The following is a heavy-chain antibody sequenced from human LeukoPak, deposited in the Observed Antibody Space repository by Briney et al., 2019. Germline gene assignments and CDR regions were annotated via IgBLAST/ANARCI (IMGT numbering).Heavy chain of an antibody. Sequence: SETLSLTCTVSGGSISSYYWSWIRQPPGKGLEWIGYIYYSGSTNYNPSLRSRVTISVDTSKNQFSLKLSSVTAADTAVYYCARASERYGDRFDPWGQGTLVTVSS. J-gene: IGHJ5*02. CDR3: ARASERYGDRFDP. V-gene: IGHV4-59*01. CDR1: GGSISSYY. D-gene: IGHD4-17*01. CDR2: IYYSGST.